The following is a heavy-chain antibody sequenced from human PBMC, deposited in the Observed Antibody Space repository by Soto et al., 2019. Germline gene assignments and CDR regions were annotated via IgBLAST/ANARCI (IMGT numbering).Heavy chain of an antibody. Sequence: VGSLRLSCASSVFTFSSYSMNWVRHSPGRSLEWVSYISIRSTTIYYADSVKGRFTIYRDDAKNSLFLQMNSLRDEDTAVYYCARDNGIEGSFEPWGQGPQVHVSS. CDR2: ISIRSTTI. CDR3: ARDNGIEGSFEP. V-gene: IGHV3-48*02. CDR1: VFTFSSYS. J-gene: IGHJ5*02.